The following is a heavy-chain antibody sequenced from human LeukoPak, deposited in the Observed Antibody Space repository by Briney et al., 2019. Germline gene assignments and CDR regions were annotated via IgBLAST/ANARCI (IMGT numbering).Heavy chain of an antibody. V-gene: IGHV4-59*01. J-gene: IGHJ6*02. D-gene: IGHD6-19*01. Sequence: PSETLSLTCTVSGGSISSYYWSWIRQPPGKGLEWIGYIYYSGSTNYNPSLKSRVTISVDTSKNQFSLKLSSVTAADTAVYYCARAPGIAVARDYGMDVWGQGTTVTVSS. CDR1: GGSISSYY. CDR2: IYYSGST. CDR3: ARAPGIAVARDYGMDV.